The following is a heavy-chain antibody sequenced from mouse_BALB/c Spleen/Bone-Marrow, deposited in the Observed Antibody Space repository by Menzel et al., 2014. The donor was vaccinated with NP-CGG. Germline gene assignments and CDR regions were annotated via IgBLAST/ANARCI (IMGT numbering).Heavy chain of an antibody. J-gene: IGHJ4*01. CDR3: ARFIATAYAMDY. D-gene: IGHD1-1*01. Sequence: QVQLQQSGAELVRPGTSVKVSCKASGYAFTNYLIEWVKQRPGQGLEWIGVINPGSGGTNYNEKFKAKATLTADKSSSTAYMQLSSLTSDDSAVYFCARFIATAYAMDYWGQGASVTVSS. CDR2: INPGSGGT. CDR1: GYAFTNYL. V-gene: IGHV1-54*01.